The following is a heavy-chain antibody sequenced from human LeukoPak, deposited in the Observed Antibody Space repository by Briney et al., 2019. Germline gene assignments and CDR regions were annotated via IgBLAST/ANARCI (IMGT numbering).Heavy chain of an antibody. V-gene: IGHV5-51*01. CDR2: IYPGDSET. CDR3: TRVDGSGTYLFHSDY. J-gene: IGHJ4*02. CDR1: GYNFPGYW. Sequence: GESLKISCKASGYNFPGYWIAWVRQMPGKGLGWMGTIYPGDSETRYSPSFQGQVTFSADKSVYTAYLHWRSLKASDTAMYYCTRVDGSGTYLFHSDYWGQGTLVTVSS. D-gene: IGHD3-10*01.